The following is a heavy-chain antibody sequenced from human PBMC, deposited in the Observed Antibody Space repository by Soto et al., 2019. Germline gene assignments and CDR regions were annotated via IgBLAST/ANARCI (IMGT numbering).Heavy chain of an antibody. CDR1: GFTFGDYA. Sequence: GESLTLSCTASGFTFGDYAMSWFRQAPGQGLEWLGFIRSKAYGGTTEYAASVKGRLTISRDDSKSIAYLQMSSLKNEDTAVYYCASEGKARQRGFDYWGQGTLVTVSS. J-gene: IGHJ4*02. CDR2: IRSKAYGGTT. CDR3: ASEGKARQRGFDY. V-gene: IGHV3-49*03.